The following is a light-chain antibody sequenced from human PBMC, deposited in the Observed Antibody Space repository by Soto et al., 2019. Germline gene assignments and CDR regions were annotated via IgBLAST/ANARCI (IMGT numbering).Light chain of an antibody. Sequence: AVLLTQSPSSFSASTGDRATITCRASQDIHNYLSWYQQVPGKAPKLLLYAASILQTGVPSRFSGSGPGTDFTHTIGGLQSEDFATYFCQHDYNYPWTFGQGTTVE. J-gene: IGKJ1*01. CDR1: QDIHNY. CDR3: QHDYNYPWT. V-gene: IGKV1-8*01. CDR2: AAS.